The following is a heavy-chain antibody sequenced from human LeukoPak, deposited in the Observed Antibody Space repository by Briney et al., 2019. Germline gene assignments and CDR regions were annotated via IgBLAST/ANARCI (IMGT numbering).Heavy chain of an antibody. V-gene: IGHV3-23*01. CDR3: AKNRDYGDYRGIDY. Sequence: GGSLRLSCAASGFTFSSYWMSWVRQAPGKGLEWVSIISRTSESTFYADSVKGRFTVSRDNSKNTLYLQMNSLRAEDTAVYYCAKNRDYGDYRGIDYWGQGTLVTVSS. J-gene: IGHJ4*02. CDR2: ISRTSEST. CDR1: GFTFSSYW. D-gene: IGHD4-17*01.